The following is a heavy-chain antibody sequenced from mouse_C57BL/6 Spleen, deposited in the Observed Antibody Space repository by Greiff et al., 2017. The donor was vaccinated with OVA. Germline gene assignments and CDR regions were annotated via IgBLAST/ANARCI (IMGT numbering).Heavy chain of an antibody. Sequence: EVQVVESGGGLVQPGGSLSLSCAASGFTFTDYYMSWVRQPPGKALEWLGFIRNKANGYTTEYSASVKGRFTISRDNSQSILYLQMNALRAEDSATYYCARWLLSYWYFDVWGTGTTVTVSS. CDR1: GFTFTDYY. D-gene: IGHD2-12*01. CDR2: IRNKANGYTT. J-gene: IGHJ1*03. CDR3: ARWLLSYWYFDV. V-gene: IGHV7-3*01.